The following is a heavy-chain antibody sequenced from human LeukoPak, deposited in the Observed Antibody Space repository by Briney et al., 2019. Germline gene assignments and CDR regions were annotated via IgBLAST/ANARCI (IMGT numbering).Heavy chain of an antibody. J-gene: IGHJ4*02. Sequence: GESLLLSCEASGFRVSNYYMVWVRPPPGKGLECISYIPNDDSVIYYADSVRGRLSVSRDSAKNSLSLQLNSLRAEDTAVYYCARVPVGATTLPYYFDYWGQGTLVTVSS. CDR1: GFRVSNYY. D-gene: IGHD1-26*01. V-gene: IGHV3-11*04. CDR3: ARVPVGATTLPYYFDY. CDR2: IPNDDSVI.